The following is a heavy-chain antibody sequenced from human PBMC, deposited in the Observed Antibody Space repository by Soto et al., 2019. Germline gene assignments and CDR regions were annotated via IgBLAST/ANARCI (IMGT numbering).Heavy chain of an antibody. V-gene: IGHV4-59*01. D-gene: IGHD5-12*01. CDR2: VYYTGSTST. J-gene: IGHJ4*02. CDR1: GASINNYY. Sequence: KASETLSLTCSVTGASINNYYLSWIRQPPGKGLEWIGFVYYTGSTSTKYNPSLQSRVAMSVDSSKNQFSLKLTSMTAADTAIYYCAKYRRTDAEGYRLDFWGPGTLVTVYS. CDR3: AKYRRTDAEGYRLDF.